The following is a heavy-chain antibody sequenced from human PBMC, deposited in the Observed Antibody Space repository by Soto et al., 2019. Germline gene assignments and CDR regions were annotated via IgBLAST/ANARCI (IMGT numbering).Heavy chain of an antibody. CDR2: ISHGGNA. V-gene: IGHV4-31*03. CDR1: GDSISSGRYF. D-gene: IGHD5-18*01. J-gene: IGHJ4*02. CDR3: ARVETHKIPPSGPFDY. Sequence: SETLSLTCTVSGDSISSGRYFWTWIRQHPGKGLEWIGYISHGGNAFYNPSLKTRVTMSVATSENQFSLMLTSVTAADTDVYYCARVETHKIPPSGPFDYWGQGTLVTVSS.